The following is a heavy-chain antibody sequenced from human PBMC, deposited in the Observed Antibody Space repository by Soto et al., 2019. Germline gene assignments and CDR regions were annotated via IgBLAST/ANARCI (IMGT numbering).Heavy chain of an antibody. D-gene: IGHD1-1*01. J-gene: IGHJ4*02. CDR1: GGSFSGYY. Sequence: PSETLSLTCAVYGGSFSGYYWSWIRQPPGKGLEWIGEINHSGSTNYNPSLKSRVTISVDTSKNQFSLKLSSVTAADTAVYYCARQNWNPMGFDYWGQGTLVTVSS. CDR2: INHSGST. V-gene: IGHV4-34*01. CDR3: ARQNWNPMGFDY.